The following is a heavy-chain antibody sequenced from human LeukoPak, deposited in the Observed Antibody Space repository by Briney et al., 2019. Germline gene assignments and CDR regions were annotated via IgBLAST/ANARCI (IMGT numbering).Heavy chain of an antibody. CDR1: GFTFSSSG. CDR3: AKRVVMGRFGEGYGMDV. Sequence: GRSLRLSCAASGFTFSSSGMHWVRQAPGKGLEWVAVISYDGSNKYYADSVKGRFTISRDNSKNTLYLQMNSLRAEDTAVYYCAKRVVMGRFGEGYGMDVWGQGTTVTVSS. CDR2: ISYDGSNK. D-gene: IGHD3-10*01. V-gene: IGHV3-30*18. J-gene: IGHJ6*02.